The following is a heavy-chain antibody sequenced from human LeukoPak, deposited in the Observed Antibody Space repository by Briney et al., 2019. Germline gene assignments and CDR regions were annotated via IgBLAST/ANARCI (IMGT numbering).Heavy chain of an antibody. Sequence: GGSLRLSCAASGFSFSNYYMTWVRQAPGKGLEWVSYISASGTTTNYADSVKGRFTVSRDNIKNSLFLQMDSLRAEDTAVYYCARPPAAAYNLKPSFDSWGQGTLVTVSS. CDR3: ARPPAAAYNLKPSFDS. CDR1: GFSFSNYY. J-gene: IGHJ4*02. V-gene: IGHV3-11*01. CDR2: ISASGTTT. D-gene: IGHD5-24*01.